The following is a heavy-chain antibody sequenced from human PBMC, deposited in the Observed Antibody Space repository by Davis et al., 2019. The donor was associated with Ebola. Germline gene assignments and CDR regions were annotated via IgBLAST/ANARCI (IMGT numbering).Heavy chain of an antibody. CDR3: ARHVSAYYDDSSGYYSVPSGMDV. J-gene: IGHJ6*02. V-gene: IGHV4-59*08. D-gene: IGHD3-22*01. Sequence: SETLSLTCSVSGGSIKSFYWSWIRQPPGKGLEWIGYIYYSGSTNYNPSLKSRVTISVDTSKNQFSLKLSSVTAADTAVYYCARHVSAYYDDSSGYYSVPSGMDVWGQGTTVTVSS. CDR2: IYYSGST. CDR1: GGSIKSFY.